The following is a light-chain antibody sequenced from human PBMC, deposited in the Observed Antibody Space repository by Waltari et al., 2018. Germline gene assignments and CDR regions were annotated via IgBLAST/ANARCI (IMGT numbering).Light chain of an antibody. J-gene: IGKJ1*01. CDR2: GAS. CDR1: ENVGTN. Sequence: EIVVTQSPATLSLSPGERATLSCRASENVGTNIAWYQQKPGQPPRLLISGASTRATDIPPRFSGSGSGTEFTLSISSLQSEDFAVYYCHQYKNWPPWTFGQGTKVEIK. V-gene: IGKV3-15*01. CDR3: HQYKNWPPWT.